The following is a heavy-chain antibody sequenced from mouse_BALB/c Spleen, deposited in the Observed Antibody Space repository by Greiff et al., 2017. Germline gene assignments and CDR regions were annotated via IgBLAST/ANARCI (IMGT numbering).Heavy chain of an antibody. J-gene: IGHJ4*01. CDR2: IDPSDSET. Sequence: VQLQQSGPQLVRPGASVKISCKASGYSFTSYWMHWVKQRPGQGLEWIGMIDPSDSETRLNQKFKDKATLTVDKSSSTAYMQLSSPTSEDSAVYYCARSVGYGNYPYAMDYWGQGTSVTVSS. CDR3: ARSVGYGNYPYAMDY. V-gene: IGHV1S126*01. D-gene: IGHD2-10*02. CDR1: GYSFTSYW.